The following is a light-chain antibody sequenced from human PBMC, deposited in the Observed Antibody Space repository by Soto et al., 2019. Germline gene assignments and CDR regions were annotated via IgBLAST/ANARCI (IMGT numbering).Light chain of an antibody. CDR1: SSDVGGYNY. Sequence: QSALTQPRSVSGSPGQSVTISCTGTSSDVGGYNYVSWYQQHPGKAPKLMIYDVSKRPSGVPDRFSGSKSGNTASLTISGLQGEDEADYYCCSYAGSYGWVFGGGTKLTVL. V-gene: IGLV2-11*01. CDR3: CSYAGSYGWV. CDR2: DVS. J-gene: IGLJ3*02.